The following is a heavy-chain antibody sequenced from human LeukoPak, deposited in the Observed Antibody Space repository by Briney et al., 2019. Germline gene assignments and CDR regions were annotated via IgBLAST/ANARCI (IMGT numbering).Heavy chain of an antibody. CDR3: TTEGGSYFFDI. CDR2: IKSKTDGGTT. Sequence: GGSLRLSCAASGFTFSNAWMSWVRQAPGKGLGWVGRIKSKTDGGTTDYAAPVKGRFTISRDDSKNTLYLQTNSLKTEDTAVYYCTTEGGSYFFDIWGQGTMVTVSS. CDR1: GFTFSNAW. D-gene: IGHD1-26*01. J-gene: IGHJ3*02. V-gene: IGHV3-15*01.